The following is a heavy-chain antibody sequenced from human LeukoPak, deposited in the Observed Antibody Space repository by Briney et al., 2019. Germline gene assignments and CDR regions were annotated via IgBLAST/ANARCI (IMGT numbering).Heavy chain of an antibody. CDR3: ARASGCYDY. Sequence: PGGSLRLSCAASGFPFSTYGMHWVRQAPGKGLEWVAVIWYDGGTKYYADSVKGRFTISRDNSKNTLYLQMNSLRPEDTAVYYCARASGCYDYWGQGTLVTVSS. D-gene: IGHD1-26*01. J-gene: IGHJ4*02. V-gene: IGHV3-33*01. CDR1: GFPFSTYG. CDR2: IWYDGGTK.